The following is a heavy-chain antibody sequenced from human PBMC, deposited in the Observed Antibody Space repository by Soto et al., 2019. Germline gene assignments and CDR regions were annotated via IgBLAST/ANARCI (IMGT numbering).Heavy chain of an antibody. Sequence: EVQLVESGGGWVQPGGSLRVSCAASGFTFSDHHMDWVRPAPGKGLEWGARTRNEAHSYTSEYAASVKGRFTISRDDSNNSLSLLISSLKTEDTAVYYCVRERCSSIDCTRGVFVYWGQGTLVTVSS. CDR2: TRNEAHSYTS. D-gene: IGHD2-2*01. CDR1: GFTFSDHH. V-gene: IGHV3-72*01. CDR3: VRERCSSIDCTRGVFVY. J-gene: IGHJ4*02.